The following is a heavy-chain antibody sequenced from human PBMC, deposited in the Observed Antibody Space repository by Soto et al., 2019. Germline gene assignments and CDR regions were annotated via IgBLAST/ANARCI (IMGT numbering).Heavy chain of an antibody. J-gene: IGHJ6*02. CDR1: GDTFSSYA. CDR3: ARMDGGKPYYYYYGMDV. Sequence: ASVKVSCKASGDTFSSYAISWVRQAPGQGLEWMGGIIPILGIANYAQKFQGRVTITADKSTSTAYMELSSLRSEDTAVYYCARMDGGKPYYYYYGMDVWGQGTTVTVS. D-gene: IGHD2-15*01. CDR2: IIPILGIA. V-gene: IGHV1-69*10.